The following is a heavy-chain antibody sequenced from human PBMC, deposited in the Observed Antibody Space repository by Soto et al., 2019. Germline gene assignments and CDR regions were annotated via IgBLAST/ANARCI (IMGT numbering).Heavy chain of an antibody. D-gene: IGHD2-15*01. Sequence: QVQLQQWGAGLLKPSETLSLTCAVYGGSFSGYYWSWIRQPPGKGLEWLGEINHSGSTNYNPPLKRRVTISVYTSKNQFSLKLRSVSAADTAVYYCARGEDCSGGSCYPAGYFDSWGQGTLVTVSS. V-gene: IGHV4-34*01. CDR1: GGSFSGYY. J-gene: IGHJ4*02. CDR2: INHSGST. CDR3: ARGEDCSGGSCYPAGYFDS.